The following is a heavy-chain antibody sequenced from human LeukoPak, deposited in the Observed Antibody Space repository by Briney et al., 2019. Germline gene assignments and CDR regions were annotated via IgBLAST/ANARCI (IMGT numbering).Heavy chain of an antibody. D-gene: IGHD6-13*01. J-gene: IGHJ4*02. CDR2: IYHSGST. Sequence: SETPSLTCTVSGYSISSGYYWGWIRQPPGKGLEWIGSIYHSGSTYYNPSLKSRVTISVDTSKNQFSLKLSSVTAADTAVYYCARVEGIVAAAGSYFDYWGQGTLVTVSS. CDR1: GYSISSGYY. CDR3: ARVEGIVAAAGSYFDY. V-gene: IGHV4-38-2*02.